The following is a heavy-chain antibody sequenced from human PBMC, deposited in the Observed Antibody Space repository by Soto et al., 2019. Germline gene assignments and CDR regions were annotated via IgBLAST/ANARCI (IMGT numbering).Heavy chain of an antibody. CDR1: GRSIITGDFS. V-gene: IGHV4-30-2*01. D-gene: IGHD3-22*01. CDR2: IYHDGST. Sequence: SETLSLTCAVSGRSIITGDFSWNWIRQPPGKGLEWVGYIYHDGSTYYNPSLKGRATISVDRSKNYFSLKLSSVTAADTGVYFCARGRSTSGYPNFDPWGQGTLVTVSS. CDR3: ARGRSTSGYPNFDP. J-gene: IGHJ5*02.